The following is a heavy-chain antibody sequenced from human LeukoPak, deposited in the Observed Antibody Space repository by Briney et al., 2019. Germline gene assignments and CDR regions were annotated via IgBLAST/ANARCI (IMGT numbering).Heavy chain of an antibody. V-gene: IGHV1-2*02. CDR2: INPNSGGT. CDR1: GYTFTGYY. J-gene: IGHJ3*02. Sequence: ASVKVSCKASGYTFTGYYMHWVRQAPGQGLEWMGWINPNSGGTNYARKFQGRVTMTRDTSISTAYMELSRLRSDDTAVYYCARGEGDLDAFDIWGQGTMVTVSS. CDR3: ARGEGDLDAFDI. D-gene: IGHD2-21*02.